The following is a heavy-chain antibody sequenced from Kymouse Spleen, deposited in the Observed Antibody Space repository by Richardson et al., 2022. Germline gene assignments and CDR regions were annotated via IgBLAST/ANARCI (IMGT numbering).Heavy chain of an antibody. CDR2: INHSGST. CDR3: ARGFGGSYHFDY. D-gene: IGHD1-26*01. Sequence: QVQLQQWGAGLLKPSETLSLTCAVYGGSFSGYYWSWIRQPPGKGLEWIGEINHSGSTNYNPSLKSRVTISVDTSKNQFSLKLSSVTAADTAVYYCARGFGGSYHFDYWGQGTLVTVSS. V-gene: IGHV4-34*01. J-gene: IGHJ4*02. CDR1: GGSFSGYY.